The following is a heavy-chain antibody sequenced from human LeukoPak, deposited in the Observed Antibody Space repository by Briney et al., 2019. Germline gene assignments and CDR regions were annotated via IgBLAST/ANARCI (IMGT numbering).Heavy chain of an antibody. CDR1: AYSISSGYY. V-gene: IGHV4-38-2*01. D-gene: IGHD5/OR15-5a*01. J-gene: IGHJ4*02. CDR3: ARRKIVSTMHYWFDY. Sequence: SETLSLTCAVSAYSISSGYYWGWIRQPPGKGLEWIGSIYHSGSTYYNPSLKSRVTISVDTSKNQFSLKLSSVTAADRAVYYCARRKIVSTMHYWFDYWGQGTLVTVSS. CDR2: IYHSGST.